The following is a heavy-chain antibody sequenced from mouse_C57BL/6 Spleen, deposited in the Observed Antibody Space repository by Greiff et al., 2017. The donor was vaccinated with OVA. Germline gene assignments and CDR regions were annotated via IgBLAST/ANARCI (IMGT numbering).Heavy chain of an antibody. Sequence: QVQLQQSGAELVRPGTSVKVSCKASGYAFTNYLIEWVKQSPGQGLEWIGVINTGGGGTNYNEKFKGKATLTADKSSSTVYLQLSSLTSEDSAVYFCARRDYGHAMDYWGQGTSVTVSS. D-gene: IGHD1-1*01. CDR1: GYAFTNYL. CDR2: INTGGGGT. CDR3: ARRDYGHAMDY. V-gene: IGHV1-54*01. J-gene: IGHJ4*01.